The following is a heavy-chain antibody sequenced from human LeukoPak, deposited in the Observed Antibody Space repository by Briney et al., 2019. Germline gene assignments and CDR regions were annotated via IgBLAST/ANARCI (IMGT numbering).Heavy chain of an antibody. CDR3: ARLPATFPPFDS. V-gene: IGHV4-59*08. CDR2: IYSTGST. J-gene: IGHJ4*02. Sequence: SETLSLTCTVSGGSITSYYWSWIRQPPGKGLEWIGYIYSTGSTNYNPSLKSRVTISVDRTKNQFSLKLISVTAADTAVYYCARLPATFPPFDSWARETWSPSPQ. CDR1: GGSITSYY. D-gene: IGHD2-2*01.